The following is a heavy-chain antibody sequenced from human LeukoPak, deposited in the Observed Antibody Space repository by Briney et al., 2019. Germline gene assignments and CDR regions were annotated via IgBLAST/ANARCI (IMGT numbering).Heavy chain of an antibody. CDR3: ASLSNYGGDY. V-gene: IGHV3-48*03. J-gene: IGHJ4*02. CDR2: ISSSGSTI. D-gene: IGHD4-11*01. CDR1: GFTFSSYE. Sequence: GGSLRLSCAASGFTFSSYEMNWVRQAPGKGLEWVSYISSSGSTIYYADSVKGRFTISRDNAKNSLYLQMNSLRAEDTAVYYCASLSNYGGDYWGQGTLVTVSS.